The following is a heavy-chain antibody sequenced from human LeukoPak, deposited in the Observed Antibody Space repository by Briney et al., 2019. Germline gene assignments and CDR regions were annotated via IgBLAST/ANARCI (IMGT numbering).Heavy chain of an antibody. CDR2: IYSGGST. D-gene: IGHD3-22*01. J-gene: IGHJ5*02. CDR1: GVSISSYY. CDR3: AREFYYYDSSGDNWFDP. Sequence: SETLSLTCSVSGVSISSYYWTWIRLPAGKGLEWIGRIYSGGSTNYNPSLKSRVTMSVDTSKNQFSLRLTSGTAADTAVYYCAREFYYYDSSGDNWFDPWGQGTLVTVSS. V-gene: IGHV4-4*07.